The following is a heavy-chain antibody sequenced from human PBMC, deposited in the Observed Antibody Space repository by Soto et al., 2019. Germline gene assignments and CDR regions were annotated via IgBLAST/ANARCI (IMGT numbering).Heavy chain of an antibody. CDR3: ARGRIMSTLGGVIRRREFDY. CDR2: INHSGST. D-gene: IGHD3-16*02. J-gene: IGHJ4*02. Sequence: QVQLQQWGAGLLKPSETLSLTCAVYGGSFSGYYWSWIRQPPGKGLERIGEINHSGSTNYNPSLKSRVTISVDTSKNQFSRKLGSVTAADTAVYYCARGRIMSTLGGVIRRREFDYWGQGTLVTVSS. CDR1: GGSFSGYY. V-gene: IGHV4-34*01.